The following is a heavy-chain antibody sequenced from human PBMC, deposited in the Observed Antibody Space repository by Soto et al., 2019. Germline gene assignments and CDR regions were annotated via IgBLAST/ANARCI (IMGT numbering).Heavy chain of an antibody. V-gene: IGHV3-33*01. CDR3: ARDTESRSRSGGMDV. J-gene: IGHJ6*02. CDR2: IWYDGSNK. D-gene: IGHD4-17*01. Sequence: GGSLRLSCAASGFTFSSYGMHWVRQAPGKGLEWVAVIWYDGSNKYYADSVKGRFTISRDNSKNTLYLQMNSLRAEDTAVYYCARDTESRSRSGGMDVWGEGTTVTV. CDR1: GFTFSSYG.